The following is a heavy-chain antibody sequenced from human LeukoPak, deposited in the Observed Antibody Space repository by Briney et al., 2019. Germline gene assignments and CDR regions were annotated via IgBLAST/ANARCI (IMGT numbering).Heavy chain of an antibody. CDR2: IYSGST. CDR1: GGSISSSSYY. J-gene: IGHJ5*02. CDR3: ARPYGPYNWFDP. V-gene: IGHV4-39*01. Sequence: SETLSLTCTVSGGSISSSSYYWGWIRQPPGKGLEWIGSIYSGSTYYNPSLKSRLTLSVDTSKNQFSLKPSSVTAADTAVYYCARPYGPYNWFDPRGQGTLVTVSS. D-gene: IGHD3-10*01.